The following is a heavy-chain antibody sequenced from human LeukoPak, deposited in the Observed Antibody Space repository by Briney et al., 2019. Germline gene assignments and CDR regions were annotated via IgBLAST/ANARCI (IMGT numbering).Heavy chain of an antibody. J-gene: IGHJ4*02. CDR2: IKQDGSEK. CDR3: ARGDGYHRL. CDR1: GFTFTTYW. Sequence: PGGSLRLSCAASGFTFTTYWMTWVRQAPGKGLEWVANIKQDGSEKDYVDSVKGRFTTSRDNAKNSLFLQMNSLRVEDTAVYYCARGDGYHRLWGQGTLVTVSS. D-gene: IGHD5-24*01. V-gene: IGHV3-7*01.